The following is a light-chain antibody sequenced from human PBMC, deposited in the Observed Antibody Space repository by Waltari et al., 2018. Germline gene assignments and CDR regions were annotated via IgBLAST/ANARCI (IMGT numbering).Light chain of an antibody. J-gene: IGLJ2*01. Sequence: QSALTQPASVSGSPGQSITISCTGSDVGGSNYVSWYQQHPGKAPQVMIYDVTDRPSWVSTRFSGSKSCDTASLTTTGLQAEDEADYYCASWTDSDTLKLLFGGGTKLTVL. CDR3: ASWTDSDTLKLL. CDR1: SDVGGSNY. V-gene: IGLV2-14*03. CDR2: DVT.